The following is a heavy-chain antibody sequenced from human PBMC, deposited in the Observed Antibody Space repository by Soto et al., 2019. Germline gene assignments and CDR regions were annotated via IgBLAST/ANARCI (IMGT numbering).Heavy chain of an antibody. V-gene: IGHV3-23*01. D-gene: IGHD3-9*01. CDR3: AKSHELYDILTGPNDSFDY. CDR1: GFTFSSYA. J-gene: IGHJ4*02. CDR2: ISGSGGST. Sequence: EVQLLESGGGLVQPGGSLRLSCAASGFTFSSYAMSWVRQAPGKGLEWVSAISGSGGSTYYADSVKGRFTISRDNSKNTLYLQMNSLRAEDTDVYYCAKSHELYDILTGPNDSFDYWGQGTLVTVSS.